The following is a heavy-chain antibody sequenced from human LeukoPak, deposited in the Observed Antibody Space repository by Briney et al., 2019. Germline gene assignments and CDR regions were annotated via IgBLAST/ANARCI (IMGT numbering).Heavy chain of an antibody. CDR1: GFTFSSYS. CDR2: ISSSTRTI. V-gene: IGHV3-48*01. CDR3: AKDHLSGYDYGGYFDY. J-gene: IGHJ4*02. D-gene: IGHD5-12*01. Sequence: GGSLRLSCAASGFTFSSYSMNWVRQAPGKGLEWVSYISSSTRTIYYADSVKGRFTISRDNAKNSLYLQMNSLRAEDTAVYYCAKDHLSGYDYGGYFDYWGQGILVTVSS.